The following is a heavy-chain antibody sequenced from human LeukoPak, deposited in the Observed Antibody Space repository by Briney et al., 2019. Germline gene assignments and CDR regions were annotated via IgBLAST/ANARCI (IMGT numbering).Heavy chain of an antibody. CDR3: AREGSIVPHQDLDS. CDR2: IKQDGSEI. V-gene: IGHV3-7*01. J-gene: IGHJ4*02. D-gene: IGHD2-8*01. CDR1: GFNFNSYW. Sequence: GGSLRLSCAASGFNFNSYWMSWVRQAPGNGLECVANIKQDGSEIYFVDSVKGRFTISRDNAKNSLYLQMNSLRAEDKAVYYCAREGSIVPHQDLDSWGQGTLVTVSS.